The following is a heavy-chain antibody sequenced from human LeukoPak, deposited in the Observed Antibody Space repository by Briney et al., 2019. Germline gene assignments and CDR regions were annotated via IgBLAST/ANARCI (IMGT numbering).Heavy chain of an antibody. V-gene: IGHV1-8*01. CDR1: GYTFTIYD. CDR2: MNHKSGIT. D-gene: IGHD3-10*01. J-gene: IGHJ6*03. CDR3: AKELWFGESYYYYMDV. Sequence: ASVKVSFKASGYTFTIYDINWVRQATGQGGEGMGWMNHKSGITAYTQKFQGRVTINRNTTISTDYMEVSSLRSEDTAVYYCAKELWFGESYYYYMDVWGNGTTVTVSS.